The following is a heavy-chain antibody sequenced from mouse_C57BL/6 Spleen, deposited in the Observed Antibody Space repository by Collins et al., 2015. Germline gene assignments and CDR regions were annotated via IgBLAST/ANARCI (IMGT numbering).Heavy chain of an antibody. D-gene: IGHD1-1*01. CDR1: GYTFTSYW. CDR2: IDPSDSYT. CDR3: ARGGTTVPRDY. V-gene: IGHV1-59*01. Sequence: QVQLQQPGAELVRPGTSVKLSCKASGYTFTSYWMHWVKQRPGQGLEWIGVIDPSDSYTNYNQKFKGKATLTVDTSSSTAYMQLSSLTSEDSAVYYCARGGTTVPRDYWGQGTTLTVSS. J-gene: IGHJ2*01.